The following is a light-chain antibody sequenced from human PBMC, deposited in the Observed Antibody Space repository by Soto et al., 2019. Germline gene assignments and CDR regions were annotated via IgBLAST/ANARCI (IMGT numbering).Light chain of an antibody. Sequence: QSALTQPASVSGSPGQSITISCTGTSGDVGAYNYVSWYQQHPGKAPRLMIFQVSNRPSGVSNRFSGSKSGNTASLTISGLQTEDEADYYCCSYTSSSPYVFGTGTKVTVL. V-gene: IGLV2-14*01. CDR1: SGDVGAYNY. J-gene: IGLJ1*01. CDR2: QVS. CDR3: CSYTSSSPYV.